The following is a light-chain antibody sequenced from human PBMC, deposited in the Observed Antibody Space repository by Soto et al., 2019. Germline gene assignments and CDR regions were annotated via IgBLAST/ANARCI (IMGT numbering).Light chain of an antibody. J-gene: IGKJ5*01. CDR2: DAS. Sequence: EIVLTQSPATLSLSPGEGATVSGRASQSVSSHLAWYQQKRGQAPRLLIYDASSRASGIPARFSGRGSGTDFTLTISYLEPEDFAIYYCQQGGNWPLTFGQGRRLENK. V-gene: IGKV3-11*01. CDR1: QSVSSH. CDR3: QQGGNWPLT.